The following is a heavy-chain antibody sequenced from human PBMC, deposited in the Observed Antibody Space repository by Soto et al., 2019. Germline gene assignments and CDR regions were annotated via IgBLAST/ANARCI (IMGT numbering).Heavy chain of an antibody. CDR3: TTLYCISTSCFDY. D-gene: IGHD2-2*01. J-gene: IGHJ4*02. CDR1: GFTFSNAW. CDR2: IKSKTDGGTT. V-gene: IGHV3-15*07. Sequence: GGSLRLSCAASGFTFSNAWMNWVRQAPGKGLEWVGRIKSKTDGGTTDYAAPVKDRFTISRDDSKNTLYLQMNSLKTEDTAVYYCTTLYCISTSCFDYWGQGTLVTVSS.